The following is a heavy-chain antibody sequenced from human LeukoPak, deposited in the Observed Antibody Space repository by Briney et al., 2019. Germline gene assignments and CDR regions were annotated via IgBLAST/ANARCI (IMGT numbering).Heavy chain of an antibody. CDR1: GYSFTSHY. CDR3: ASGGSGSYLTFDY. Sequence: ASVKVSCKASGYSFTSHYMHWVRQAPGQGLEWLGLINPSGSSTLYAQRFQGRVTMTRDTSISTAYMELSRLRSDDTAVYYCASGGSGSYLTFDYWGQGTLVTVSS. D-gene: IGHD3-10*01. J-gene: IGHJ4*02. CDR2: INPSGSST. V-gene: IGHV1-46*01.